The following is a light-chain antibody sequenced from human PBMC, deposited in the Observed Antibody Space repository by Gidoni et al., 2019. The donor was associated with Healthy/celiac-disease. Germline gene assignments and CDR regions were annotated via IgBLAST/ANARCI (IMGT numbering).Light chain of an antibody. V-gene: IGKV3-15*01. J-gene: IGKJ4*02. CDR3: QQYNNWPLK. Sequence: EIVMTQSPATLSVSPGERATLSCRASQSVSSNLAWYQQKPGQAPRLLIYGASTRATGIPARFSGSGSGTEFTLTISSLHSEDFAVYYCQQYNNWPLKFGGXTKVEIK. CDR1: QSVSSN. CDR2: GAS.